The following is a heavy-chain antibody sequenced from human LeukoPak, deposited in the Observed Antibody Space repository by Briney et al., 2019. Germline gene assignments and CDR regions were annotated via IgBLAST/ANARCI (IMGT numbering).Heavy chain of an antibody. J-gene: IGHJ4*02. V-gene: IGHV4-4*07. CDR3: ARTTDLLEWLSFDY. D-gene: IGHD3-3*01. Sequence: SETLSLTCTVSGGSMTNNYWSWIRQPAGKGLEWIGRFQPSRSTNDNPSFKSRLTMSLDTSNNQFSLRLSSVTAADTAVYYCARTTDLLEWLSFDYWGQGILVTV. CDR1: GGSMTNNY. CDR2: FQPSRST.